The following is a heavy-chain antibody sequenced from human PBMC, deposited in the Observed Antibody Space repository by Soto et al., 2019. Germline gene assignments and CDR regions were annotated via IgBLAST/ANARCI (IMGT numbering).Heavy chain of an antibody. Sequence: QVQLVQSGAEVKKPGASVKVSCKASGYTFTSYGISWVRQAPGQGLEWMGWISAYNGNTNYAQKLQGRVTKTTDTSTSTAYMELRSLRSDDTAVYYCARDWGIVVVPAAPPINWFDPWGQGTLVTVSS. CDR3: ARDWGIVVVPAAPPINWFDP. CDR2: ISAYNGNT. V-gene: IGHV1-18*04. D-gene: IGHD2-2*01. CDR1: GYTFTSYG. J-gene: IGHJ5*02.